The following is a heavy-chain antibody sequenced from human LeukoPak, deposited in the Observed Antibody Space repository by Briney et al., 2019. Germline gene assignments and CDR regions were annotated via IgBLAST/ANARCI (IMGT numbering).Heavy chain of an antibody. Sequence: PGGSLRLSCAASGFTFSGYAMHWVRQAPGKGLEYVSTISSNGGSTYYANSVKGRFTISRDNSKNTLYLQMGSLRAEDMAVYYCARKRADFWSGRSFYGMDVWGQGTTVTVSS. CDR3: ARKRADFWSGRSFYGMDV. CDR1: GFTFSGYA. J-gene: IGHJ6*02. CDR2: ISSNGGST. D-gene: IGHD3-3*01. V-gene: IGHV3-64*01.